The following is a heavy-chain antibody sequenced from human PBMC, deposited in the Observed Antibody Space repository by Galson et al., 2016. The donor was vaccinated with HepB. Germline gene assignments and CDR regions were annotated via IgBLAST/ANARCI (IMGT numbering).Heavy chain of an antibody. CDR2: IWYDGGNK. D-gene: IGHD2-21*02. V-gene: IGHV3-33*01. CDR1: GFTFSSYG. CDR3: ARGGYCGGDCYRVRGRVGYFDY. Sequence: SLRLSCAASGFTFSSYGMHWVRQAPGKGLEWVAVIWYDGGNKYYADSVKGRFTISRDNSKNTLYLQMNNLRAEDTAVYYCARGGYCGGDCYRVRGRVGYFDYWGQGTLVTVSS. J-gene: IGHJ4*02.